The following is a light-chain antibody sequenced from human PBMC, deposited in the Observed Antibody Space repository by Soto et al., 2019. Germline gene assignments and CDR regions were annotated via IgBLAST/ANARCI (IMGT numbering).Light chain of an antibody. CDR2: DAY. V-gene: IGKV3-11*01. Sequence: EIVLTQSPATLSLSPGERATLSCRASQSVRGYLAWYQQKPGQAPRLLIYDAYKRATGIPARFSGSGFGTDFTLTISSLEPEDFAVYYCQQRSKWRTFGQGTKVEIK. CDR1: QSVRGY. CDR3: QQRSKWRT. J-gene: IGKJ1*01.